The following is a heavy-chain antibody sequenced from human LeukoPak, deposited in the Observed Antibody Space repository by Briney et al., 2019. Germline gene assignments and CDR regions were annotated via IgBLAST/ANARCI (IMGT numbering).Heavy chain of an antibody. CDR3: ARDYAGSPDY. CDR2: INGDGSTT. D-gene: IGHD3-10*01. J-gene: IGHJ4*02. V-gene: IGHV3-74*03. Sequence: GGSLRLSCTASGFTFSTYWINWVHQSPGKGLVWVALINGDGSTTTHADSVKGRFTISRDKAKNTAYLQMNSLSDEDTAVYYCARDYAGSPDYWGQGTLVTVSA. CDR1: GFTFSTYW.